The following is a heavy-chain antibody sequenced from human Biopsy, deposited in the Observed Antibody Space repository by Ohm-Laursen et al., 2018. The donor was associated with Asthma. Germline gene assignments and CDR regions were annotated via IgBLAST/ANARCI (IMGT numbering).Heavy chain of an antibody. CDR3: VKDHSAGYYYFDD. Sequence: SLRLSCAASGFTFSSYSMHWVRQAPGSGPEYVSFIATDGSNKFYADSVKGRFTVSRDNSKHTLYLHMTGLRADDTGVYYCVKDHSAGYYYFDDWGQGAQVTVSS. CDR1: GFTFSSYS. D-gene: IGHD2-21*01. J-gene: IGHJ4*02. CDR2: IATDGSNK. V-gene: IGHV3-64D*08.